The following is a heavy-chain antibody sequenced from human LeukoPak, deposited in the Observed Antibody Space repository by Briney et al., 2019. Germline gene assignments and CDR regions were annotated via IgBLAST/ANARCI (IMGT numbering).Heavy chain of an antibody. J-gene: IGHJ3*02. Sequence: ASVKVSCKASGYTFTSYGISRVRQAPGQGLEWMGWISAYNGNTNYAQKLQGRVTMTTDTSTSTAYMELRSLRSDDTAVYYCARDVYALPAFDIWGQGTMVTVSS. CDR1: GYTFTSYG. CDR2: ISAYNGNT. D-gene: IGHD2-2*01. V-gene: IGHV1-18*01. CDR3: ARDVYALPAFDI.